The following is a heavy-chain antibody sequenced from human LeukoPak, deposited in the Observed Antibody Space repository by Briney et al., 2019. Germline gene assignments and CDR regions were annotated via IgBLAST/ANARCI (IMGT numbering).Heavy chain of an antibody. CDR3: ARAGLGGHYIDY. CDR2: VSGSDENK. V-gene: IGHV3-11*01. D-gene: IGHD2-15*01. Sequence: GGSLRLAWAASGFTFGDYYMTWIRQAPGQGLEWISYVSGSDENKYYAGSVRGRFAISRDNAEKSLFLQMSNVRAEDTAVYYCARAGLGGHYIDYWGQGTLVTVSS. J-gene: IGHJ4*02. CDR1: GFTFGDYY.